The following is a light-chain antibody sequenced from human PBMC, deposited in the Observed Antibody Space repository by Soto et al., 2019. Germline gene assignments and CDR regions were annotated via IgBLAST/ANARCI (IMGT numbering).Light chain of an antibody. J-gene: IGLJ1*01. CDR2: GVS. CDR3: SSYTSTTTYV. V-gene: IGLV2-14*01. CDR1: SSDVGGYDY. Sequence: QSALTQPASVSGSPGQSITISCTGTSSDVGGYDYVSWYQQHPGKAPKLMISGVSNRPSGVSSRFSGSKSGNTASLTISGLQAEDEVDYYCSSYTSTTTYVFGTGTKLTVL.